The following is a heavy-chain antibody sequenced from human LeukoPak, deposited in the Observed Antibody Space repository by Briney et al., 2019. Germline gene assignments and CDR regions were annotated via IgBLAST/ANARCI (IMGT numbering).Heavy chain of an antibody. CDR3: AKGGYYDFWSGYYTSFDY. D-gene: IGHD3-3*01. CDR1: GFTFSSYA. J-gene: IGHJ4*02. CDR2: ISGSGGST. Sequence: GGSLRLSCAASGFTFSSYAMSWVHQAPGKGLEWVSAISGSGGSTYYADSVKGRFTISRDNSKNTLYLQMNSLRAEDTAVYYCAKGGYYDFWSGYYTSFDYWGQGTLVTVSS. V-gene: IGHV3-23*01.